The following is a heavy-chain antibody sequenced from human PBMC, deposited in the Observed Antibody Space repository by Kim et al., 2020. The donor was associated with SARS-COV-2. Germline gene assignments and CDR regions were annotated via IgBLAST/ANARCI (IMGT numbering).Heavy chain of an antibody. D-gene: IGHD1-26*01. Sequence: GGSLRLSCAASGFTFSSCAMSWVRQAPGKGLEWVAIINQHGNAKYYVDSVKGRFTVSRDNDMNSLYLQMNSLRAEETALYYCARIQCGAPKAAFDIWGQGTMVTVSS. CDR1: GFTFSSCA. CDR2: INQHGNAK. J-gene: IGHJ3*02. V-gene: IGHV3-7*01. CDR3: ARIQCGAPKAAFDI.